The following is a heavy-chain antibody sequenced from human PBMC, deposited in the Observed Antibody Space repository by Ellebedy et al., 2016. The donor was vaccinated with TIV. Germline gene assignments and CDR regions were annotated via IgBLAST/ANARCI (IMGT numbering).Heavy chain of an antibody. Sequence: MPSETLSLTCTVSGGSISSGDYYWSWIRQSPGKGLAWIGYIYYSGSTYYKPSLKSRITISVDTSKNQLSLKLSSVTAADTAVYYCARASQGYTVLGRFDPWGQGTLVTVSS. CDR1: GGSISSGDYY. CDR3: ARASQGYTVLGRFDP. CDR2: IYYSGST. J-gene: IGHJ5*02. D-gene: IGHD5/OR15-5a*01. V-gene: IGHV4-30-4*08.